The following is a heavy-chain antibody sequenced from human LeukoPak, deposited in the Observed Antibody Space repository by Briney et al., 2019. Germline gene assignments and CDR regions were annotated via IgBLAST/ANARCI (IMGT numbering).Heavy chain of an antibody. CDR1: GGSIGSANYY. V-gene: IGHV4-61*02. J-gene: IGHJ4*02. Sequence: SETLSLTCTVSGGSIGSANYYWTWIRQPAGKGLEWIGRIYTSGTTNYSPSLKSRVTISVDTSKNQFSLNLSSVTAADTAVYYCARHPDYWGQGTLVTVSS. CDR2: IYTSGTT. CDR3: ARHPDY.